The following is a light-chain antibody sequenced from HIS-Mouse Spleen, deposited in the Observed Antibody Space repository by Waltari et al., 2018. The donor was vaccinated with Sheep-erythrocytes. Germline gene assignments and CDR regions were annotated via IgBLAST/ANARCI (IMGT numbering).Light chain of an antibody. CDR3: CSYAGSSTYV. V-gene: IGLV2-23*01. J-gene: IGLJ1*01. Sequence: QSALTQPASVSGSPGQSITISCTGTSSDVGSYNLVSWYPQHPGKAPKLMIYEGSKRPSGVSNRFSGSKSSNTASLTISGLQAEDEADYYCCSYAGSSTYVFGTGTKVTVL. CDR1: SSDVGSYNL. CDR2: EGS.